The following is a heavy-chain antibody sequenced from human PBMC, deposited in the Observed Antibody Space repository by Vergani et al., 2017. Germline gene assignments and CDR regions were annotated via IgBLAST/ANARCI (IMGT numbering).Heavy chain of an antibody. Sequence: QVQLVQSGAEVKKPGASVKVSCKASGYTFTGYYIHWVRQAPGQGLEWMGWINPNSGGTNYAQKFQGSVTMTRDTSISTAYMELSRLRSDDTAMYYCARVRGAGRYGDYGYYYGMDVWGQGTTVTVSS. D-gene: IGHD4-17*01. CDR2: INPNSGGT. V-gene: IGHV1-2*02. J-gene: IGHJ6*02. CDR1: GYTFTGYY. CDR3: ARVRGAGRYGDYGYYYGMDV.